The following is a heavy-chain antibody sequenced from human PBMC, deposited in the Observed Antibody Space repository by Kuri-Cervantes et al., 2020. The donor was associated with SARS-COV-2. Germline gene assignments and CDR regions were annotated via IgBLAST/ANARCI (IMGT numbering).Heavy chain of an antibody. CDR1: GFTFSSYS. J-gene: IGHJ4*02. D-gene: IGHD6-13*01. CDR2: ISSSSSYI. CDR3: AREAAAAGY. V-gene: IGHV3-21*01. Sequence: GESLKISCAASGFTFSSYSMNWVRQAPGKGLEWVSSISSSSSYIYYADSVKGRFTISRDNAKNSLYLQMNSLRAEDTAVYYCAREAAAAGYWGQGTLVTVSS.